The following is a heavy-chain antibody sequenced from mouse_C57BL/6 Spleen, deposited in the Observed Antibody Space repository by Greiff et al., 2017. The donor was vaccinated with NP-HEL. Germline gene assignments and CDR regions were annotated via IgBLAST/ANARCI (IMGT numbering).Heavy chain of an antibody. CDR2: ISSGSSTI. CDR3: ARFPLGYGSRGDAMDY. Sequence: EVKLMESGGGLVKPGGSLKLSCAASGFTFSDYGMHWVRQAPEKGLEWVAYISSGSSTIYYADTVKGRFTISRDNAKNTLFLQMASLRSEDTVMYYCARFPLGYGSRGDAMDYWGQGTSVTVSS. CDR1: GFTFSDYG. J-gene: IGHJ4*01. V-gene: IGHV5-17*01. D-gene: IGHD1-1*01.